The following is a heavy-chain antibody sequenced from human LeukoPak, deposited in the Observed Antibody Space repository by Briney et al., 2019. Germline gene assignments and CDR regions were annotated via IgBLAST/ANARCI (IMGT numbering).Heavy chain of an antibody. J-gene: IGHJ6*02. CDR1: GFTFGSYA. Sequence: GGSLRLSCATSGFTFGSYAMHWVRQAPGKGLEWVAVMSFDGTHIYYADSVKGRFTISRDNSKNTLYLQMNSLRAEDTAVYYCARCSGYGMDVWGQGTTVTVSS. D-gene: IGHD3-10*02. CDR2: MSFDGTHI. CDR3: ARCSGYGMDV. V-gene: IGHV3-30-3*01.